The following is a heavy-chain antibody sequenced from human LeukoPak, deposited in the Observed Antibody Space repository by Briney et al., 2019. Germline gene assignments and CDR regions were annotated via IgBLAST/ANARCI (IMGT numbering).Heavy chain of an antibody. V-gene: IGHV1-69*06. CDR3: ASGGMTTVTTFDY. J-gene: IGHJ4*02. Sequence: SVKVSCKASGGTFSSYAISWVRQAPGQGLEWMGGIIPIFGTANYAQKFQGRVTITADKSTSTAYMELSSLRSEDTAVYYCASGGMTTVTTFDYWGQGTLVSVSS. CDR1: GGTFSSYA. CDR2: IIPIFGTA. D-gene: IGHD4-11*01.